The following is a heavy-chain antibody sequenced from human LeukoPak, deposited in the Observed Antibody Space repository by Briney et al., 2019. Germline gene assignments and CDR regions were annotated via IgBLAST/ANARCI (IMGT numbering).Heavy chain of an antibody. D-gene: IGHD3-22*01. CDR2: LSGRSNSI. Sequence: GGSLRLSCAASGFTFTTYGMNWLRQAPGKGLEWVSYLSGRSNSIYYAESVKGRFTISRDNAKNSLYLQMNSLRDEDTAVYYCARDFHYHDSSGYYSFDYWGQGTLVTVSS. CDR3: ARDFHYHDSSGYYSFDY. CDR1: GFTFTTYG. V-gene: IGHV3-48*02. J-gene: IGHJ4*02.